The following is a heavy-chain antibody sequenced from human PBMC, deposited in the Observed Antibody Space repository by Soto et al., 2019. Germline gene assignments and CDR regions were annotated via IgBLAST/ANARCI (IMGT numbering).Heavy chain of an antibody. CDR3: ARDEGRGDYGSNAFDI. J-gene: IGHJ3*02. V-gene: IGHV3-21*01. D-gene: IGHD4-17*01. CDR2: ISSSRSYI. CDR1: GFTFSSYS. Sequence: EVQLVESGGGLVKPGGSLRLSCAASGFTFSSYSMNWVRQAPGKGLEWVSSISSSRSYIYYADSVKGRFTISSDNAKNSLYLQMNSLIAEDTAVYYCARDEGRGDYGSNAFDIWGQGTMVTVSS.